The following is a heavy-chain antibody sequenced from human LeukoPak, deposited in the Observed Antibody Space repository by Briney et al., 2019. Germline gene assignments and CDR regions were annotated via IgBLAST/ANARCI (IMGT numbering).Heavy chain of an antibody. J-gene: IGHJ6*02. CDR2: XYYSGNS. CDR1: GGSIXNYX. Sequence: KPSETLSLTCTXXGGSIXNYXXXWXXXXXXXGLEXIGYXYYSGNSNYTPSXKSRVTISVDTSKNQFSLKLTSVTAADTAVYYCARGDYGDHGWDYYGMDVWGQGTTVTVSS. D-gene: IGHD4-17*01. CDR3: ARGDYGDHGWDYYGMDV. V-gene: IGHV4-59*01.